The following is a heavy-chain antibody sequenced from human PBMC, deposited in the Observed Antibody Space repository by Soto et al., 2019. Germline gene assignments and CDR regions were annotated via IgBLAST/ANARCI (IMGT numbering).Heavy chain of an antibody. V-gene: IGHV3-74*01. CDR1: GFTFSSYW. CDR3: ARPAIYCSGGSCYSDYYYYYYMDV. J-gene: IGHJ6*03. CDR2: INSDGSST. Sequence: GGSLRLSCAASGFTFSSYWMHWVRQAPGKGLVWVSRINSDGSSTSYADSVKGRFTISRDNAKNTLYLQMNSLRAEDTSVYYVARPAIYCSGGSCYSDYYYYYYMDVWGKGTTVTVSS. D-gene: IGHD2-15*01.